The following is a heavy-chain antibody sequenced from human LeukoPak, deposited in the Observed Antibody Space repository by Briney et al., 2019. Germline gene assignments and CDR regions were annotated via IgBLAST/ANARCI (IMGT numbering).Heavy chain of an antibody. CDR2: IYYSGST. CDR3: ARGQYYDFWSGYYNYYYYGMDV. V-gene: IGHV4-59*01. CDR1: GGSMSNYY. Sequence: SETLSLTCTVSGGSMSNYYWSWIRQPPGKGLEWIGYIYYSGSTNYNPSLKSRVTISVDTSKNQFSLKLISVTAADTAVYYRARGQYYDFWSGYYNYYYYGMDVWGQGTTVTVSS. D-gene: IGHD3-3*01. J-gene: IGHJ6*02.